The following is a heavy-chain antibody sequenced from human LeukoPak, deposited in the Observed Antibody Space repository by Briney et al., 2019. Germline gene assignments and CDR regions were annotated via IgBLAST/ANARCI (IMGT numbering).Heavy chain of an antibody. V-gene: IGHV3-48*04. D-gene: IGHD1-26*01. J-gene: IGHJ4*02. CDR3: ARRAMGATSFDY. CDR2: ISSSSNTV. Sequence: GGSLRLSCAASGFRFDRYAMTWVRQAPGKGLEWVSYISSSSNTVYYADSVKGRLTVSRDNANNSLFMQMTNLRAEDTAVYYCARRAMGATSFDYWGQGTLVTVSS. CDR1: GFRFDRYA.